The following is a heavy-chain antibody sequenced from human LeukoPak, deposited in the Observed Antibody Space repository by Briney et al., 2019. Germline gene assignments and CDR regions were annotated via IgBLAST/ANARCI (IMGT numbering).Heavy chain of an antibody. D-gene: IGHD3-10*01. V-gene: IGHV4-34*01. Sequence: SETLSLTCAVYGGSFSGHYWSWIRQAPGKGLEWIGEINHSGSTNYNPSLKSRVTISVDTSKNQFSLKLSSVTAADTAVYYCARDRRWFGDAFDIWGQGTMVTVSS. J-gene: IGHJ3*02. CDR2: INHSGST. CDR3: ARDRRWFGDAFDI. CDR1: GGSFSGHY.